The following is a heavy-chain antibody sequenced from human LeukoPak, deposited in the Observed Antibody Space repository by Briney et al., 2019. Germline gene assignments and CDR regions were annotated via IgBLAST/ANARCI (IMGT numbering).Heavy chain of an antibody. CDR2: IYYSGST. Sequence: SETLSLTCTVSGGSISSSSYYWGWIRQPPGKGLEWIGSIYYSGSTYYNPSLKSRVTISVDTSKNQFSLKLSSVTAADTAVYYCARESITMVRGVSQSPPNYYYYMDVWGKGTTVTVSS. CDR3: ARESITMVRGVSQSPPNYYYYMDV. CDR1: GGSISSSSYY. D-gene: IGHD3-10*01. J-gene: IGHJ6*03. V-gene: IGHV4-39*07.